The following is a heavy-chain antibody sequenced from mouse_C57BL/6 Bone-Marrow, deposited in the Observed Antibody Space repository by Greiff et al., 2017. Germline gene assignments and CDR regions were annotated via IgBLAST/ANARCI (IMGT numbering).Heavy chain of an antibody. V-gene: IGHV1-81*01. CDR2: IYPRSGNT. D-gene: IGHD1-1*01. CDR1: GYTFTSYG. Sequence: VQLQESGAELARPGASVKLSCKASGYTFTSYGISWVKQRTGQGLEWIGEIYPRSGNTYYNEKFKGKATLTADKSYSTAYMELRSLKSEDSAVYFCSRWLLYGYFDVWGTGTTVTVSS. CDR3: SRWLLYGYFDV. J-gene: IGHJ1*03.